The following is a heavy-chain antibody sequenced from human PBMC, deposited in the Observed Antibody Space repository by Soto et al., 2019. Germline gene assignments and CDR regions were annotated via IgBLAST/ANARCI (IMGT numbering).Heavy chain of an antibody. D-gene: IGHD2-15*01. CDR3: ARVDCSGGRCYDY. CDR1: GGSFSSYY. J-gene: IGHJ4*02. CDR2: IYYSGIT. Sequence: AETLSLTCTVSGGSFSSYYWSWFRQPPGKGLEWIGYIYYSGITNYNPSLKSRVTISVDTSKNQFSLKLSSVTAADTAVYYCARVDCSGGRCYDYWGQGTLVTVSS. V-gene: IGHV4-59*01.